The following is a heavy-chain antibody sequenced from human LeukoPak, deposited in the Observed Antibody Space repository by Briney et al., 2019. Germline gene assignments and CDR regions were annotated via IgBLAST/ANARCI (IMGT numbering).Heavy chain of an antibody. V-gene: IGHV2-5*02. J-gene: IGHJ4*02. CDR3: AHRYGDFGFYFDY. D-gene: IGHD4-17*01. CDR2: IYWDDDK. CDR1: GFSLSTTGVG. Sequence: SGPTLVNPTQTLTLTCTFSGFSLSTTGVGVGWIRQPPGKALEWLALIYWDDDKRYSPSLKRGLTITKDTSKNQVVLTMTNMDPVDTATYYCAHRYGDFGFYFDYWGQGTLVTVSS.